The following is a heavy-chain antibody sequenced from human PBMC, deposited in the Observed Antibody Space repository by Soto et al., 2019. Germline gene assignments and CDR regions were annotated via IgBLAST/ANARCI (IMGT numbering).Heavy chain of an antibody. Sequence: GGSLRLSCAASGFTFSSYAMHWVRQAPGKGLEWVAVISYDGSNKYYADSVKGRFTISRDNSKNTLYLQMNSLRAEDTAVYYCARFSGGWRENAFDIWGQGTMVTVSS. CDR3: ARFSGGWRENAFDI. D-gene: IGHD6-19*01. V-gene: IGHV3-30-3*01. J-gene: IGHJ3*02. CDR1: GFTFSSYA. CDR2: ISYDGSNK.